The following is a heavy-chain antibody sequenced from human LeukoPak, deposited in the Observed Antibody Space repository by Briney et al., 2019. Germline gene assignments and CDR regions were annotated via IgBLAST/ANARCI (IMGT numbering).Heavy chain of an antibody. J-gene: IGHJ5*02. CDR2: ISSDGATI. V-gene: IGHV3-48*03. CDR1: GFTFSSYE. D-gene: IGHD4-11*01. CDR3: ARYSSPVGNCFDP. Sequence: GGSLRLSCAGSGFTFSSYEMNWVRQAPGKGLQWVSYISSDGATIHYADSVKGRFTISRDNAKNSLYLQMNSLRAEDTGVYYCARYSSPVGNCFDPWGQGTLVTVSS.